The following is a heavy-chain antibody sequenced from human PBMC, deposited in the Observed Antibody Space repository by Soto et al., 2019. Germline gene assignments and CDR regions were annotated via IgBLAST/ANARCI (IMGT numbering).Heavy chain of an antibody. Sequence: ASVKVSCKASGYTFTSYGISWVLQAPGHGLEWMGWISAYNGNTNYAQKLQGRVTMTTDTSTSTAYMELRSLRSDDTAVYYCARDLGYGSGSYRHGMDVWGQGTTVTVSS. CDR3: ARDLGYGSGSYRHGMDV. CDR1: GYTFTSYG. V-gene: IGHV1-18*01. J-gene: IGHJ6*02. D-gene: IGHD3-10*01. CDR2: ISAYNGNT.